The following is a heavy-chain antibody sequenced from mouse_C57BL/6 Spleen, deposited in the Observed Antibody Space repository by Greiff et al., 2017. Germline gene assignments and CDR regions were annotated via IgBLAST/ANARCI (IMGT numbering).Heavy chain of an antibody. J-gene: IGHJ4*01. D-gene: IGHD1-1*01. V-gene: IGHV1-69*01. CDR3: ARRRVTTVVAHYAMDY. CDR1: GYTFTSYW. CDR2: IDPSDSYT. Sequence: QVHVKQPGAELVMPGASVKLSCKASGYTFTSYWMHWVKQRPGQGLEWIGEIDPSDSYTNYNQKFKGKSTLTVDKSSSTAYMQLSSLTSEDSAVYYCARRRVTTVVAHYAMDYWGQGTSVTVSS.